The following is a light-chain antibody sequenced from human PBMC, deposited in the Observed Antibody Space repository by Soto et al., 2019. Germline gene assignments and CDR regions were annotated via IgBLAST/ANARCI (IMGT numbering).Light chain of an antibody. CDR1: SSNIGSNY. Sequence: QAVVTQPPSASGTHGQRVTISCSGSSSNIGSNYVYWYQQLPGTAPKLLIYRNNQRPSGVPDRFSGSKSGTSASLAISGLRSEDEADYYCAAWDDSLSGLYVFGTGTKVTVL. CDR3: AAWDDSLSGLYV. J-gene: IGLJ1*01. CDR2: RNN. V-gene: IGLV1-47*01.